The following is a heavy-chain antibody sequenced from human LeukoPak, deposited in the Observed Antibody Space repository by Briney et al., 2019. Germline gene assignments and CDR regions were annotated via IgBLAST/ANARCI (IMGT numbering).Heavy chain of an antibody. CDR2: IYYSGST. J-gene: IGHJ6*02. Sequence: SETLSLTCTVSGGSISSRGYYWSWIRQHPGKGLEWIGYIYYSGSTYYNPSLKSRVTISVDTSKNQFSLKLSSVTAADTAVYYCARDRGDPADYYGMDVWGQGTTVTVSS. D-gene: IGHD2-21*02. CDR3: ARDRGDPADYYGMDV. CDR1: GGSISSRGYY. V-gene: IGHV4-31*03.